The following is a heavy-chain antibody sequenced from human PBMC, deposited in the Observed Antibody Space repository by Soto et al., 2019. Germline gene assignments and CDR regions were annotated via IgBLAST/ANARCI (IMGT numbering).Heavy chain of an antibody. CDR2: ISVYSGST. V-gene: IGHV1-18*04. CDR3: ARDSWGLAVPDYHYYAMDV. CDR1: GYTFTSYG. D-gene: IGHD6-19*01. Sequence: QVQLLQSGAEVKKPGASVRVSCEASGYTFTSYGISWVRQAPGQGLEWMGWISVYSGSTNYAQKLQGRVTMTTDRSTRAVYMELRSLRSDDTAVYYCARDSWGLAVPDYHYYAMDVWGQGTTVTVS. J-gene: IGHJ6*02.